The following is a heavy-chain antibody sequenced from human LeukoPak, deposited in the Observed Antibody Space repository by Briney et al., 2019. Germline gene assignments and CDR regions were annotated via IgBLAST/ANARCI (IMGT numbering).Heavy chain of an antibody. D-gene: IGHD4-17*01. CDR2: MNPNSGNT. V-gene: IGHV1-8*03. Sequence: GASVKVSCKASGYTFTSYDINWVRQATGQGLEWMGWMNPNSGNTGYAQKFQGRVTITRNTSISTAYMELSSLRSEDTAVYYCARGRSDDYGDLVLGYWGQGTLVTVSS. CDR1: GYTFTSYD. CDR3: ARGRSDDYGDLVLGY. J-gene: IGHJ4*02.